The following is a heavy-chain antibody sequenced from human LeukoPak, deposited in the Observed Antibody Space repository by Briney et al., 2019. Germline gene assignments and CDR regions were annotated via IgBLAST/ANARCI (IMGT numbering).Heavy chain of an antibody. CDR2: IYHSGST. CDR1: GGSISSGGYS. D-gene: IGHD3-3*01. J-gene: IGHJ5*02. CDR3: ARGRVIIGSVVAPTPIFDP. Sequence: SQTLSLTCAVSGGSISSGGYSWRWIRPPPGKGLEWIGYIYHSGSTYYNPSLKSRVTISVDRSKNQFSLKLSSVTAADTAVYYCARGRVIIGSVVAPTPIFDPWGQGTLVTVSS. V-gene: IGHV4-30-2*01.